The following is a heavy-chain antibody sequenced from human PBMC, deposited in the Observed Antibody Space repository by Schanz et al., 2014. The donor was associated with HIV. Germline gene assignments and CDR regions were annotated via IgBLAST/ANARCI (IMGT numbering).Heavy chain of an antibody. Sequence: QVPLVQSGAEVKKPGSSVKVSCKASGSTFSTYGFTWVRQAPGQGLEWMGGIIPIFGTANYAQKFQGRVTIIADESTSTAYMELSSLRSADTAVYFCARAAFSSEYYYGMDVWGQGTTVTVSS. D-gene: IGHD3-3*02. CDR2: IIPIFGTA. CDR1: GSTFSTYG. J-gene: IGHJ6*02. CDR3: ARAAFSSEYYYGMDV. V-gene: IGHV1-69*01.